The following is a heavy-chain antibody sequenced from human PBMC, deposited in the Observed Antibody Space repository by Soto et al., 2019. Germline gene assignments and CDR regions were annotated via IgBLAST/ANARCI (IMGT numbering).Heavy chain of an antibody. Sequence: EVQLLESGGGLVQPGGSLRLSCAASGFKFSNSAMTWVRQAPGKGLECVSAISGSGGSTYYADSVKGRFTISGDNSENTLYLQMSILGAEGTAVYYCTKAPVVWGSSWYFDLWGRGTMVTVSS. CDR2: ISGSGGST. V-gene: IGHV3-23*01. J-gene: IGHJ2*01. D-gene: IGHD7-27*01. CDR3: TKAPVVWGSSWYFDL. CDR1: GFKFSNSA.